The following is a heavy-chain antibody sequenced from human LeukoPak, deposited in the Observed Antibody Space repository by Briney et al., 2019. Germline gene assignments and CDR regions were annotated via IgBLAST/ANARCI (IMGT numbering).Heavy chain of an antibody. CDR1: GLTFSTYW. Sequence: GGSLRLSCAASGLTFSTYWMHWVRQAPGKGLVWVSHINSDGSNTNYADSVKGRFTISRDNAKSTLYLQMNSLRVEDTAVYYCARAPLGWLRIAYFDYWGQGILVTVSS. D-gene: IGHD5-12*01. CDR3: ARAPLGWLRIAYFDY. CDR2: INSDGSNT. J-gene: IGHJ4*02. V-gene: IGHV3-74*01.